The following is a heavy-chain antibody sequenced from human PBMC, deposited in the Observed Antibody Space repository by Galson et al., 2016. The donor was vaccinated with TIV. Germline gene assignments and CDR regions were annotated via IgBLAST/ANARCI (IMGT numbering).Heavy chain of an antibody. CDR1: GYTFTSFG. CDR3: TRDRIIAAPRDMDG. Sequence: SVKVSCKATGYTFTSFGIAWVRQAPGQGLEWMGWISGYNGKTYYAQKFQDRVTMTTDTSTNTAYMELRSLRSDDTAVYYCTRDRIIAAPRDMDGWGQGTAVIVSS. CDR2: ISGYNGKT. D-gene: IGHD6-6*01. J-gene: IGHJ6*02. V-gene: IGHV1-18*01.